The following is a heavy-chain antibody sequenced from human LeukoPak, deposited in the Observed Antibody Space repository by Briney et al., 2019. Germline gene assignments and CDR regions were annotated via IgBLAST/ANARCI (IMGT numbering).Heavy chain of an antibody. Sequence: ASVKVSCKASGYTFTGYYMYWVRQAPGQGLEWMGRINPNSGGTNYAQKFQGRVTMTRDTSISTAYMELSRLRSEDTAVYYCARDLGGSGYSYGFFDYWGQGTLVTVSS. CDR1: GYTFTGYY. V-gene: IGHV1-2*06. J-gene: IGHJ4*02. D-gene: IGHD5-18*01. CDR3: ARDLGGSGYSYGFFDY. CDR2: INPNSGGT.